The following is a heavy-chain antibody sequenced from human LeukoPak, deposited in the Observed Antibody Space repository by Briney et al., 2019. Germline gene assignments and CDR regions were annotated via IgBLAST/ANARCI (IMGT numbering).Heavy chain of an antibody. CDR2: VTGDGRSK. D-gene: IGHD3-10*01. Sequence: PGGSLRLSCAASGFTFDDYALHWVRQARGKGLEWVSLVTGDGRSKYYASSVRGRFTISRDNSENSLFLQMSSLTTKDTALYYCANGGSGSYKGVDYWGQGILVTVSS. V-gene: IGHV3-43*02. CDR3: ANGGSGSYKGVDY. CDR1: GFTFDDYA. J-gene: IGHJ4*02.